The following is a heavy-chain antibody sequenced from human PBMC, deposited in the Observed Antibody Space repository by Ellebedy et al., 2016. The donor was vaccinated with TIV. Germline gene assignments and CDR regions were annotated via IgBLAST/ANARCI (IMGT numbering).Heavy chain of an antibody. CDR2: ISTSCSSI. CDR3: AKVGLSRRGPWYFDY. D-gene: IGHD2/OR15-2a*01. Sequence: GGSLRLSXAASGFTFGSYSMNWVRQAPGKGLEWVSSISTSCSSIYYGDSVKGRFTISRDNARNSLYLQINSLRAEDTAVYYCAKVGLSRRGPWYFDYWGQGTLVTVSS. CDR1: GFTFGSYS. J-gene: IGHJ4*02. V-gene: IGHV3-21*01.